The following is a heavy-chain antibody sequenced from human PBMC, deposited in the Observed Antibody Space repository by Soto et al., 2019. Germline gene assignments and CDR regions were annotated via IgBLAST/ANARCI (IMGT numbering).Heavy chain of an antibody. J-gene: IGHJ4*02. CDR3: ARESGGNVFSDHWRLDY. V-gene: IGHV4-31*03. CDR1: GGSISSGGYY. CDR2: IYYSGST. D-gene: IGHD2-15*01. Sequence: QVQLQESGPGLVKPSQTLSLTCTVSGGSISSGGYYWSWIRQHPGKGLEWIGYIYYSGSTYYNPSLKSRVTISVDTSKNQFSLKLSSVTAADTAVYYCARESGGNVFSDHWRLDYWGQGTLVTVSS.